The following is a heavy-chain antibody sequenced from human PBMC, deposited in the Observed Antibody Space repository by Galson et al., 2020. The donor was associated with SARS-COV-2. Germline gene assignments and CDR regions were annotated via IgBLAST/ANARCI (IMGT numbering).Heavy chain of an antibody. V-gene: IGHV3-30*03. D-gene: IGHD3-16*01. CDR3: AGDVWVDGLGELDY. CDR1: GFTFSFYG. J-gene: IGHJ4*02. Sequence: GESLKISCAASGFTFSFYGMHWVRQAPGKGLERVADISYDGSNKYYADSVKGRFTISRDNSKNTLYLQMNSLRAEDTAVYYCAGDVWVDGLGELDYWGQGALVAVAA. CDR2: ISYDGSNK.